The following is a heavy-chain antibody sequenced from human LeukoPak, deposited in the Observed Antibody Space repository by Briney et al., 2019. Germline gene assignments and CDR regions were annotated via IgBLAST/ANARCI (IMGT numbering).Heavy chain of an antibody. CDR1: GFTFSSYE. V-gene: IGHV3-48*03. CDR2: ISSGGSTI. Sequence: GGSLRLSCVASGFTFSSYEMNWVRQAPGKGLEWVSYISSGGSTIYYADSVKGRFTIPRDNAKNSLYLQMNSLRAEDTAVYYCARVRDGSQDYWGQGTLVTVSS. CDR3: ARVRDGSQDY. D-gene: IGHD5-24*01. J-gene: IGHJ4*02.